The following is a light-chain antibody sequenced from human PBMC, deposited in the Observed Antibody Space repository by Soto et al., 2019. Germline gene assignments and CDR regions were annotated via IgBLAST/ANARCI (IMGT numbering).Light chain of an antibody. Sequence: QLVLTQPPSLSGAPGQRITLSCTGSNSNIGAGYDVHWYQHLPGTAPKLLIFGNKNRPSGVPDRFSGSKSGTSASLAITGLQAEDEAYYYCQSYDSDFGGLVFGGGTKLTVL. V-gene: IGLV1-40*01. CDR1: NSNIGAGYD. J-gene: IGLJ3*02. CDR2: GNK. CDR3: QSYDSDFGGLV.